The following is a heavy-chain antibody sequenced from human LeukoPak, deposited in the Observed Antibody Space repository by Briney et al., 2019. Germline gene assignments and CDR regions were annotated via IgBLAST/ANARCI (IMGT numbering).Heavy chain of an antibody. J-gene: IGHJ3*02. Sequence: GESLKISCKGSGYSFTSYWIGWVRQMPGKGLEWMGIIYPGDSDTRYSPSFQGQVTISADKSISTAYLQWGSLKASDTAMYYCARIAYCGGDCYSPHAFDIWGQGTMVTVSS. CDR1: GYSFTSYW. CDR3: ARIAYCGGDCYSPHAFDI. CDR2: IYPGDSDT. D-gene: IGHD2-21*02. V-gene: IGHV5-51*01.